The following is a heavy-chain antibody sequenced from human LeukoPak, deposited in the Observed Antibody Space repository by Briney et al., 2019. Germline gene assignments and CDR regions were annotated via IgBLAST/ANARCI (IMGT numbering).Heavy chain of an antibody. Sequence: ASVKVSRKASGGTFSSYTISWVRQAPGQGLEWMGRIIPILGIANYAQKFQGRVTITADKSTSTAYMELSSLRSEDTAVYYCAAGQAKGDFWSGYRVDDYYYGMDVWGQGTTVTVSS. CDR1: GGTFSSYT. V-gene: IGHV1-69*02. J-gene: IGHJ6*02. CDR3: AAGQAKGDFWSGYRVDDYYYGMDV. CDR2: IIPILGIA. D-gene: IGHD3-3*01.